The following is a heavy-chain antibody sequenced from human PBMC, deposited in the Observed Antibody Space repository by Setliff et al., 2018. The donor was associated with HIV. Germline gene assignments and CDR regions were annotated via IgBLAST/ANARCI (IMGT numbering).Heavy chain of an antibody. CDR2: ISSSSSYI. CDR3: AKDLVYYDSSGDLDS. J-gene: IGHJ4*02. D-gene: IGHD3-22*01. CDR1: GLTFSSYT. Sequence: SGGSLRLSCAASGLTFSSYTMNWVRQAPGKGLEWVSSISSSSSYIYYADSVKGRFTISRDNSKNTLYLQMNSLRAEDTAVYYCAKDLVYYDSSGDLDSWGQGTPVTVSS. V-gene: IGHV3-21*04.